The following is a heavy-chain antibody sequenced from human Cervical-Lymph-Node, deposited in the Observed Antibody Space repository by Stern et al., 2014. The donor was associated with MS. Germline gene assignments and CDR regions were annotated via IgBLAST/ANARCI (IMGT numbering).Heavy chain of an antibody. Sequence: VQLVESGAEVKKPGASVKVSCKASGGTFSSYAITWVRQAPGQGLEWMGGIKATGAAENYAQSFQGRVTITGDESTHSVYLELCSLGSEDTAVYYCARGELKEGLVRGMDVWGQGTTVTVSS. V-gene: IGHV1-69*01. CDR3: ARGELKEGLVRGMDV. CDR2: IKATGAAE. J-gene: IGHJ6*02. D-gene: IGHD1-26*01. CDR1: GGTFSSYA.